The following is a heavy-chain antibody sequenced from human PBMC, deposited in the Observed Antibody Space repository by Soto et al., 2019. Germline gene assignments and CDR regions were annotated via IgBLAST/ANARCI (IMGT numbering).Heavy chain of an antibody. CDR3: ARVYSYCSGGSCYYMDV. V-gene: IGHV1-18*01. Sequence: ASVKVSCKASGYTFTSYGISWVRQAPGQGLEWMGWISAYNGNTNYAQKLQGRVTITRDTSASTAYLELSSLRSEDTAVYYCARVYSYCSGGSCYYMDVWGKGTTVTVSS. D-gene: IGHD2-15*01. CDR2: ISAYNGNT. CDR1: GYTFTSYG. J-gene: IGHJ6*03.